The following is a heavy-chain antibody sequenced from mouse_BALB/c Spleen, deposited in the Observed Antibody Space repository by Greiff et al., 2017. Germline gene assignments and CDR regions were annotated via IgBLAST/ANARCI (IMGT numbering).Heavy chain of an antibody. CDR2: IRNKANGYTT. V-gene: IGHV7-3*02. Sequence: EVMLVESGGGLVQPGGSLRLSCATSGFTFTDYYMSWVRQPPGKALEWLGFIRNKANGYTTEYSASVKGRFTISRDNSQSILYLQMNTLRAEDSATYYCARNDYGGFYAMDYWGQGTSVTVSS. CDR3: ARNDYGGFYAMDY. D-gene: IGHD2-4*01. CDR1: GFTFTDYY. J-gene: IGHJ4*01.